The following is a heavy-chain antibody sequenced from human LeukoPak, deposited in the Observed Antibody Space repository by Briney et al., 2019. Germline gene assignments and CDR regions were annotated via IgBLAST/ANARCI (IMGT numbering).Heavy chain of an antibody. V-gene: IGHV4-34*01. J-gene: IGHJ6*03. CDR2: INHSGST. CDR1: GGSFSGYY. D-gene: IGHD3-22*01. CDR3: TRGSIAYYYMDV. Sequence: SETLSLTCAVYGGSFSGYYWSWIRQPPGKGLEWIGEINHSGSTNYNPSRKSRVTISVDTSKNQFSLKLSSVTAADTAVYYCTRGSIAYYYMDVWGKGTTVTISS.